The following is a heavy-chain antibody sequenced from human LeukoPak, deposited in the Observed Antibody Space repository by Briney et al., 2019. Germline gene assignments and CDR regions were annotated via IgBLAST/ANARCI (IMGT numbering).Heavy chain of an antibody. Sequence: GGSLRLSCAAPGFTFSSYSMNWVRQAPGKGLEWVSSISSSSSYIYYADSVKGRFTISRDNAKNSLYLQMNSLRAEDTAVYYCARVIAEYYDSSGYPDYWGQGTLVTVSS. V-gene: IGHV3-21*01. D-gene: IGHD3-22*01. CDR3: ARVIAEYYDSSGYPDY. CDR2: ISSSSSYI. CDR1: GFTFSSYS. J-gene: IGHJ4*02.